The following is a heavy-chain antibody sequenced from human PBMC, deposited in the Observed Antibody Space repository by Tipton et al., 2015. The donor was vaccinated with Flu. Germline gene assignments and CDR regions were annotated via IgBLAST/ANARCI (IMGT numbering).Heavy chain of an antibody. CDR1: GFIFSTYG. J-gene: IGHJ6*02. CDR2: IWYDGSNK. CDR3: AKGRYYYGLDV. Sequence: SGFIFSTYGMHWVRQAPGKGLEWVAVIWYDGSNKYYADSVKGRFTISRDNSKNTLYLQMSSLRPEDTAMYYCAKGRYYYGLDVWGQGTTVTVSS. V-gene: IGHV3-33*06.